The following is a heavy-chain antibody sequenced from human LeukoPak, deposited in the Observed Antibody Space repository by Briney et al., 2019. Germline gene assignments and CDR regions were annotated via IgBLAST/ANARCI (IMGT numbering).Heavy chain of an antibody. CDR1: GYTFTRYD. Sequence: ASVKVSCKASGYTFTRYDINWVRQAPGQGLEWMGWMNPNRGDRGYAQKFQGRVTMTRNLSISTAYMELSSLRSEDTAVYYCAKANGDYDYWGQGTLVTVSS. V-gene: IGHV1-8*01. CDR2: MNPNRGDR. J-gene: IGHJ4*02. D-gene: IGHD4-17*01. CDR3: AKANGDYDY.